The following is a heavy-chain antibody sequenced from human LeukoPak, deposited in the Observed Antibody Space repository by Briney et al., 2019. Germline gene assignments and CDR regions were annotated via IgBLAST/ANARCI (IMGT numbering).Heavy chain of an antibody. CDR1: GYTFTNYG. Sequence: ASVKVSCKASGYTFTNYGICWVRQAPGQGLEWMAWINVYNGKTYYAQNFQGRVTMTTDTSTSTAYMELGNLRSDDTAVYYCARDQGYYYDSTGYVFDSWGQGTLVTVSS. J-gene: IGHJ4*02. V-gene: IGHV1-18*01. D-gene: IGHD3-22*01. CDR3: ARDQGYYYDSTGYVFDS. CDR2: INVYNGKT.